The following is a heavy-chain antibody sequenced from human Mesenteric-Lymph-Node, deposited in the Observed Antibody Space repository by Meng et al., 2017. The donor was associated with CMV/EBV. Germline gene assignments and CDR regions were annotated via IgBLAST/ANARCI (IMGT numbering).Heavy chain of an antibody. CDR2: IYGSGST. CDR3: ARASLLVTSIRYFDL. Sequence: SETLSLTCAVSGGSISNDYWSWIRQPPGKGLEWIGHIYGSGSTNYNPSLKSRVTISGDTSRNHVSLKVSSVTAADTAVNYCARASLLVTSIRYFDLWGRGTLVTVSS. D-gene: IGHD6-6*01. J-gene: IGHJ2*01. CDR1: GGSISNDY. V-gene: IGHV4-59*01.